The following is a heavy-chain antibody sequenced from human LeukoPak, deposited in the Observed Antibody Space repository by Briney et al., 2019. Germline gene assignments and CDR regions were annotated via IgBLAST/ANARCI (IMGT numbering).Heavy chain of an antibody. CDR3: ARDAYGSGSYWLDY. CDR1: GFTFSSYS. V-gene: IGHV3-21*01. D-gene: IGHD3-10*01. J-gene: IGHJ4*02. Sequence: GGSLRLSCAASGFTFSSYSMNWVRQAPGKGLEWVSSISSSSSYIYYADSVKGRFTISRDNAKNSLYLQMNSLRAEDTAVYYCARDAYGSGSYWLDYWGQGTLVTVSS. CDR2: ISSSSSYI.